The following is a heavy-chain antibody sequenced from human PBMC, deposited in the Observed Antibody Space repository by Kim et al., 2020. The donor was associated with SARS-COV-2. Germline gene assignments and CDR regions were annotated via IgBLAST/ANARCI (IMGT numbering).Heavy chain of an antibody. J-gene: IGHJ4*02. Sequence: SNKYYADSVKGRFTISRDNSKNTLYLQMNSLRAEDTAVYYCARVAAAGDYWGQGTLVTVSS. V-gene: IGHV3-30*01. CDR3: ARVAAAGDY. D-gene: IGHD6-13*01. CDR2: SNK.